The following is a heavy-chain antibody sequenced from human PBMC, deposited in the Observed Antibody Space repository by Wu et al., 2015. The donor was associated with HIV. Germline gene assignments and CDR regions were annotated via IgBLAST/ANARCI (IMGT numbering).Heavy chain of an antibody. V-gene: IGHV1-24*01. CDR2: FDPEDGKI. D-gene: IGHD1-26*01. CDR3: ATKFRDIWSIGLPH. Sequence: QVQLVQSGAELKKPGASVKVSCKVSGDSLTKLSIHWVRQAPGKGLEWMGGFDPEDGKIIYGQRFQGRVTMTEGISADTAYMRLTSLTSDDTAVYFCATKFRDIWSIGLPHWGQGTLV. J-gene: IGHJ1*01. CDR1: GDSLTKLS.